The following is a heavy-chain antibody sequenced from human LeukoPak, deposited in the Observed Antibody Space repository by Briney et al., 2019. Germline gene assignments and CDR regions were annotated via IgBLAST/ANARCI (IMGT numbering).Heavy chain of an antibody. D-gene: IGHD3-9*01. J-gene: IGHJ5*02. CDR2: IGTYNGNT. V-gene: IGHV1-18*01. CDR1: GYTFTTYG. CDR3: ARVNERADILTGHNWFDP. Sequence: ASVKVSCKASGYTFTTYGITWVRQAPGQGLEWMGWIGTYNGNTNYAQKVQGRVTMTTDTSTSTAYMELRSLRSDDTAVYYCARVNERADILTGHNWFDPWGQGTLVTVSS.